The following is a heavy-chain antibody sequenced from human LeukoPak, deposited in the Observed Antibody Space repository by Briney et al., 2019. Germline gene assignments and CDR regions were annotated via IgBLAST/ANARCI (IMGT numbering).Heavy chain of an antibody. V-gene: IGHV1-18*01. CDR1: GYTFTNHG. CDR2: ISGYNGNT. Sequence: ASVKVSCKTSGYTFTNHGISWVRQAPGQGLEWMGWISGYNGNTNYVKKFRGRVTMTTDTSTSTAYMELRSLSSDGTALYYCARDLSLGRHDDGEPFDYWGQGTLVTVSS. CDR3: ARDLSLGRHDDGEPFDY. D-gene: IGHD4-17*01. J-gene: IGHJ4*02.